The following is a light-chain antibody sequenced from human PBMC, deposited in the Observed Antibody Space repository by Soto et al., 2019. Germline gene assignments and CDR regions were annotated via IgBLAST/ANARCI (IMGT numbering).Light chain of an antibody. CDR3: QSYDSSHGVV. J-gene: IGLJ2*01. CDR1: SSNIGAGYD. CDR2: GNS. V-gene: IGLV1-40*01. Sequence: QSVLTQPPSVSGAPGQRVTISCTGSSSNIGAGYDVHWYQQLPGTAPKLLIYGNSNRPSGVPDRFSGSKSGTSASLAITGLQAEDEADYYCQSYDSSHGVVFGGGTKRAVL.